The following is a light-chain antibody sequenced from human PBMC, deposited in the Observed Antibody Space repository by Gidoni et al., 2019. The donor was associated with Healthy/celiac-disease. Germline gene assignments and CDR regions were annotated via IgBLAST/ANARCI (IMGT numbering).Light chain of an antibody. Sequence: SSELTQDTAVSVALGQTVRITCQGDSLRSYYASWYQQKPGQAPVLVIYGKNNRPSGIPDRFSGSSSGNTASLTIPGAQAEDEADYYCNARDSSGNPYVVFGGGTKLTVL. CDR2: GKN. CDR3: NARDSSGNPYVV. J-gene: IGLJ2*01. V-gene: IGLV3-19*01. CDR1: SLRSYY.